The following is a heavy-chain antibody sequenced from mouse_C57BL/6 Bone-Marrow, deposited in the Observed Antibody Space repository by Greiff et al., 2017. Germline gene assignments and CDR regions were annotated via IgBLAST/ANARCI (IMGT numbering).Heavy chain of an antibody. D-gene: IGHD1-1*01. J-gene: IGHJ1*03. CDR1: GYSITSDY. V-gene: IGHV3-8*01. Sequence: EVKLMESGPGLAKPSQTLSLTCSVTGYSITSDYWNWIRKFPGNKLEYMGYISYSGSTNYNPSLKSRISITRDTSKNQYYLQLNSVTTEDTATYYCARYTYGSSPYWYFDVWGTGTTVTVSS. CDR2: ISYSGST. CDR3: ARYTYGSSPYWYFDV.